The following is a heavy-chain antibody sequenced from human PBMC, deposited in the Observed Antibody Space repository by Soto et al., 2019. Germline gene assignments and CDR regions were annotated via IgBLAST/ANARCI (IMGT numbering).Heavy chain of an antibody. D-gene: IGHD5-12*01. CDR1: GFSFTSAW. Sequence: EVQLVEFGGGLVKPGGSLRLSCAASGFSFTSAWMNWVRQIPGKGLEWVGHIKTNIDGGATDYSAPVKGRFTISRDDSKDTVYLQMNSLKTEDTAVYYCTTGRGGSAYVLGAYWGQGALVTVSS. CDR3: TTGRGGSAYVLGAY. V-gene: IGHV3-15*07. CDR2: IKTNIDGGAT. J-gene: IGHJ4*02.